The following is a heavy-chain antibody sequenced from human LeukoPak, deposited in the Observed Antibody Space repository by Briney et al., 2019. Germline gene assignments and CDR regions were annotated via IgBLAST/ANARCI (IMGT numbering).Heavy chain of an antibody. CDR3: ARGSIVGATFDYFDY. J-gene: IGHJ4*02. D-gene: IGHD1-26*01. CDR1: GGSISSSTW. Sequence: SETLSLTCTVSGGSISSSTWWGWVRQPPGKGLECIGEIHHSGTTNYNPSLKSRVTISVDKSKNQFSLKLNSVTAADTAVYYCARGSIVGATFDYFDYWGQGTLVTVSS. CDR2: IHHSGTT. V-gene: IGHV4-4*02.